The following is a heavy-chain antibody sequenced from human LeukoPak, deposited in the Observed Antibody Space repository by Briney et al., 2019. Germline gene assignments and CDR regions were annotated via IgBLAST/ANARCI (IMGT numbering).Heavy chain of an antibody. CDR2: IHHTGTT. D-gene: IGHD4-11*01. CDR3: ARGRVSSSTWHSTYYYYFYMDV. V-gene: IGHV4-59*01. CDR1: VDSITIYY. Sequence: PSETLSLTCSVSVDSITIYYWTWIRQPPGKGLEWIGYIHHTGTTNYNPSLNSRVTISRDTSKNHFSLQLSSVTAADTAVYFCARGRVSSSTWHSTYYYYFYMDVWGKGTTVTVSS. J-gene: IGHJ6*03.